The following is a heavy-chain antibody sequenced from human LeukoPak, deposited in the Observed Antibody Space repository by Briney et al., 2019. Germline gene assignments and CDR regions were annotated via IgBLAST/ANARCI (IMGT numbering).Heavy chain of an antibody. CDR3: AMTTSYYYYYMDV. J-gene: IGHJ6*03. D-gene: IGHD2/OR15-2a*01. CDR2: IYYSGST. Sequence: SETLSLTCTVSGGSISTYYWNWIRQPPGKGLEWIGYIYYSGSTNYNPSLKSRVTISVDTSKKQFSLKLSSVTAADTAVYYCAMTTSYYYYYMDVWGKGTTVTVPS. CDR1: GGSISTYY. V-gene: IGHV4-59*01.